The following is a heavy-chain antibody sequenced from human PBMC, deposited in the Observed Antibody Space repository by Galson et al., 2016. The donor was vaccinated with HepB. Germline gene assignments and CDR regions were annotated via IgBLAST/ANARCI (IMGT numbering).Heavy chain of an antibody. V-gene: IGHV3-23*01. Sequence: SLRLSCAASGFPSSIYVMTWVRQAPGKGLEWVSSIGGLGDNTYYADTVKGRFTISRDISKNSLYLQMNSLRAEDTAVYYCVKTPPRFNPIDSNIHWGQGTLVTVAS. CDR3: VKTPPRFNPIDSNIH. D-gene: IGHD3-22*01. CDR1: GFPSSIYV. CDR2: IGGLGDNT. J-gene: IGHJ4*02.